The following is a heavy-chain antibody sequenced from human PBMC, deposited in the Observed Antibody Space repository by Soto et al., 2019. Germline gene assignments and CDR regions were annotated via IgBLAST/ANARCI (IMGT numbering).Heavy chain of an antibody. V-gene: IGHV3-30*18. CDR1: GFTFSSYG. Sequence: QVQLVESGGGVVQPGRSLRLSCAASGFTFSSYGMHWVRQAPGKGLEWVAAISYDGSNKYYADSVKGRFTISRDNPKNTLYLQIHSLRGEDTAVFYCAKDAEYSSGYYVNWHFDLWGRGTLVTVSS. CDR2: ISYDGSNK. CDR3: AKDAEYSSGYYVNWHFDL. J-gene: IGHJ2*01. D-gene: IGHD6-19*01.